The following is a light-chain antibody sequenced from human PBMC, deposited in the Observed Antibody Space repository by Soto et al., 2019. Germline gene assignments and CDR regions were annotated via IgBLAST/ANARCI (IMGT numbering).Light chain of an antibody. V-gene: IGKV4-1*01. Sequence: DNVMTQSPDSLAVSLGERATINCKSSQSVLYSSTNKNYLAWYQQKPGQPPKLLIYWASTRESGVPDRFSGSGSGTDFTLTISSLQAEDVSVYYCQQYYSIPLTFGGGTKVEIK. J-gene: IGKJ4*01. CDR2: WAS. CDR3: QQYYSIPLT. CDR1: QSVLYSSTNKNY.